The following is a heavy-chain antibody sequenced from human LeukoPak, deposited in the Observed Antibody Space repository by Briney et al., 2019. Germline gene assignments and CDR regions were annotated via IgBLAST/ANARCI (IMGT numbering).Heavy chain of an antibody. J-gene: IGHJ4*02. D-gene: IGHD3-10*01. V-gene: IGHV3-23*01. CDR1: GFTFSSYA. CDR3: ARGAEYYYGSGSIDY. CDR2: ISGSGGST. Sequence: QTGGSLRLSCAASGFTFSSYAMSWVRQAPGKGLEWVSGISGSGGSTCYADSVKGRFTVSRDNSKNTLYMEMNSLRAEDTAVYYCARGAEYYYGSGSIDYWGQGTLVTVSS.